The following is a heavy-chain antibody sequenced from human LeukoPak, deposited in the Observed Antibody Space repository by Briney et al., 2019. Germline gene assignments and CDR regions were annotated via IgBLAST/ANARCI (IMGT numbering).Heavy chain of an antibody. CDR3: ARSFYGDYPY. Sequence: GSLRLSCAASGFTFSSYDMHWVHQVTGKGLEWVSSIGTTGDTHYAVSVKGRFTISRENAKNSLYLQMSSLSAGDTAVYYCARSFYGDYPYWGQGTLVTVSS. V-gene: IGHV3-13*01. J-gene: IGHJ4*02. D-gene: IGHD4-17*01. CDR1: GFTFSSYD. CDR2: IGTTGDT.